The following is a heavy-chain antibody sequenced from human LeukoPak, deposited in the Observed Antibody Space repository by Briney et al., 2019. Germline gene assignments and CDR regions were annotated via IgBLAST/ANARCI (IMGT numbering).Heavy chain of an antibody. CDR3: AKDFRSTYGDPF. J-gene: IGHJ4*02. D-gene: IGHD4-17*01. CDR1: GFTFSSYG. CDR2: ISYDGRNK. V-gene: IGHV3-30*18. Sequence: GGSLRLSCAASGFTFSSYGIHWVRQAPGKGLEWVTLISYDGRNKYYADSVEGRFTISRDNSKNTLFLQMNSLRAEDTAVYYCAKDFRSTYGDPFCGQGTLVTVSS.